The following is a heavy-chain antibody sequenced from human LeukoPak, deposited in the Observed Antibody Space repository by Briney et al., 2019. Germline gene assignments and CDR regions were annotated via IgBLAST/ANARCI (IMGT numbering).Heavy chain of an antibody. CDR2: IRQDGSEK. Sequence: GGSLRLSCTASGSIFSSYWMTWVRQAPGKGLEWVANIRQDGSEKNFVDSVKGRFTISRGNAKNSLYLQMNTLTAEDTAVYYCARDPIDYWGQGTLVTVTS. J-gene: IGHJ4*02. CDR1: GSIFSSYW. CDR3: ARDPIDY. V-gene: IGHV3-7*01.